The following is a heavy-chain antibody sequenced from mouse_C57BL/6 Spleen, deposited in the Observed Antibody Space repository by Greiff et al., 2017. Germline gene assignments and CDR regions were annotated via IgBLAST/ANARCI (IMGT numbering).Heavy chain of an antibody. Sequence: QVQLQQSGPELVKPGASVKISCKASGYSFTSYYIHWVKQRPGQGLEWIGWIYPGSGNTKYNEKFKGKATLTADTSSSTAYMQLSSLTSEDSAVYYCARAEDSSDFGYWGQGTTLTVSS. V-gene: IGHV1-66*01. CDR3: ARAEDSSDFGY. CDR2: IYPGSGNT. CDR1: GYSFTSYY. D-gene: IGHD3-2*02. J-gene: IGHJ2*01.